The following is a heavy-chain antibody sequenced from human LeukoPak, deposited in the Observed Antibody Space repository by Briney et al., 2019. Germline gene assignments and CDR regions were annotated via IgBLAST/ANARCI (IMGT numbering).Heavy chain of an antibody. V-gene: IGHV1-69*04. D-gene: IGHD1-26*01. CDR1: GGTFSSYA. CDR2: IIPIRGIA. J-gene: IGHJ4*02. Sequence: SVKVSCKSSGGTFSSYAISGVRQAPGQGLEWMGRIIPIRGIANYAQKFQGRVTITADKSTSTAYMELSSLRSEDTAVYYCARGRSGSYYFDYWGQGTLVTVSS. CDR3: ARGRSGSYYFDY.